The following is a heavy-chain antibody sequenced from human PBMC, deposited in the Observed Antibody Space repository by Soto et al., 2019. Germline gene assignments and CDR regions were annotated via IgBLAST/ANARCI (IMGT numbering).Heavy chain of an antibody. V-gene: IGHV1-69*13. Sequence: GASVKVSCKASGGTFSSYAISWVRQAPGQGLEWMGGIIPIFGTANYAQKFQGRVTITADESTSTAYMELSSLRSEDTAVYYCARDVSLERITIFDYWGQGTLVTVYS. J-gene: IGHJ4*02. CDR1: GGTFSSYA. D-gene: IGHD1-1*01. CDR2: IIPIFGTA. CDR3: ARDVSLERITIFDY.